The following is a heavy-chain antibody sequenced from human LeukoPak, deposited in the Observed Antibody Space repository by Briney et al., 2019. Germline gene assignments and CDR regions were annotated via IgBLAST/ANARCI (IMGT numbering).Heavy chain of an antibody. Sequence: SETLSLTCTVSGGSITNYYWGWIRQPPGKGLEWIGRIHTSGSTNYNPSLKSRVTMSVDTSKNQFSLKLSSVTAADTAVYYCARDQYYYDSSGYLTFDYWGQGTLVTVS. CDR2: IHTSGST. CDR1: GGSITNYY. D-gene: IGHD3-22*01. CDR3: ARDQYYYDSSGYLTFDY. V-gene: IGHV4-4*07. J-gene: IGHJ4*02.